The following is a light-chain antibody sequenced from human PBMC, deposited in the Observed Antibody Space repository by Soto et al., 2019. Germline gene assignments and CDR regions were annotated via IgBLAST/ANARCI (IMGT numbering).Light chain of an antibody. V-gene: IGKV1-5*01. Sequence: DIRMTQSPSTLSASVGDRVTITCRASQSISSWLAWYQQKPGKAPKLLIYDASSLESGVPSRFSGSGSGTEFTLTISSLQPDDFAIYYCQQYNSYSWTFGQGTKVDIK. CDR2: DAS. CDR3: QQYNSYSWT. CDR1: QSISSW. J-gene: IGKJ1*01.